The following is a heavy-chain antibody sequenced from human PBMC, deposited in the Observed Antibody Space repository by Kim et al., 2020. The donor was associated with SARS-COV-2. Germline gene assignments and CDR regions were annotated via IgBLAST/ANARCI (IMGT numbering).Heavy chain of an antibody. V-gene: IGHV3-30*04. D-gene: IGHD6-19*01. CDR1: GFTFSSYA. CDR3: ARGGFSSGWYLGVFDY. J-gene: IGHJ4*02. CDR2: ISYDGSNK. Sequence: GGSLRLSCAASGFTFSSYAMHWVRQAPGKGLEWVAVISYDGSNKYYADSVKGRFTISRDNSKNTLYLQMNSLRAEDTAVYYCARGGFSSGWYLGVFDYWGQGTLVTVSS.